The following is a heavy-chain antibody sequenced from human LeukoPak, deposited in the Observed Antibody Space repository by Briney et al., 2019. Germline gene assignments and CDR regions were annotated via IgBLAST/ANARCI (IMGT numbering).Heavy chain of an antibody. V-gene: IGHV4-61*02. J-gene: IGHJ4*02. CDR2: IYTSGST. D-gene: IGHD6-19*01. CDR1: GGSFNRGSYS. CDR3: ARYSSSWYFDY. Sequence: PSQTLSLTCTVSGGSFNRGSYSWSWIAPPAGQGLEWIGRIYTSGSTHYNPALKSRVTISVDTSKNQFSLKRSSVTAADTAVYYCARYSSSWYFDYWGQGTLVTVSS.